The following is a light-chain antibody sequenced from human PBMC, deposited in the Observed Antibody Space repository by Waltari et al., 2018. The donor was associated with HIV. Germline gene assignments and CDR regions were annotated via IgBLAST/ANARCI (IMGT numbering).Light chain of an antibody. CDR2: GNI. CDR1: SSNIGKGHG. CDR3: QSYDRSLSEGV. Sequence: HSVLTQPPSVSGSPGQWVPISRTGCSSNIGKGHGLHSYQQVPGTAPKLLIYGNINRPLGVPDRFSGSRSGASASLAITGLQAEDEADYYCQSYDRSLSEGVFGGGTKLTVL. V-gene: IGLV1-40*01. J-gene: IGLJ3*02.